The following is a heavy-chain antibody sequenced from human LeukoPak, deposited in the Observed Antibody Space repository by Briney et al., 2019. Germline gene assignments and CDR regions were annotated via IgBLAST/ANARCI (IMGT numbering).Heavy chain of an antibody. CDR2: IYYSGST. V-gene: IGHV4-30-4*08. CDR1: GGSISSGDYY. CDR3: ARVQSSSSNYMDV. J-gene: IGHJ6*03. D-gene: IGHD6-6*01. Sequence: SQTLSLTCTVSGGSISSGDYYWSWIRQPPGKGLERIGYIYYSGSTYYNPSLKSRVTISVDTSKNQFSLKLSSVTAADTAVYYCARVQSSSSNYMDVWGKGTTVTVSS.